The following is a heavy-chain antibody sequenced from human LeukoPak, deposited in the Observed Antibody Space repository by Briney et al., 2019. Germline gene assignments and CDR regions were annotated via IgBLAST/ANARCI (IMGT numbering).Heavy chain of an antibody. CDR3: AREGLTMVRGVIWWFDP. CDR2: INPSGGST. J-gene: IGHJ5*02. CDR1: GYTFTSYY. V-gene: IGHV1-46*01. D-gene: IGHD3-10*01. Sequence: ASVKVSCKASGYTFTSYYMHWVRQAPGQELEWMGIINPSGGSTSYAQKFQGRVTMTRDMSTSTVYMELSSLRSEDTAVYYCAREGLTMVRGVIWWFDPWGQGTLVTVSS.